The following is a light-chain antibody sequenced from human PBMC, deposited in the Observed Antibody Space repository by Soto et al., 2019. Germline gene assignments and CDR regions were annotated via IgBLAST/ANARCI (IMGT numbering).Light chain of an antibody. CDR2: AAS. J-gene: IGKJ1*01. Sequence: EIVITQSPATRSVSPGERSTLSCRPSQSVSSKLAWYQQKPGQPPRLLIYAASNRATGIPVRFSGSGSGTEFTLTISSLQSEDFAVYYCQQYNNSPWTFGQGTKVDI. V-gene: IGKV3-15*01. CDR1: QSVSSK. CDR3: QQYNNSPWT.